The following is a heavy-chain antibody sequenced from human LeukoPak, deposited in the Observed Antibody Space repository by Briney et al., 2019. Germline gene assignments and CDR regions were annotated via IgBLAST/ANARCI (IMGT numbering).Heavy chain of an antibody. CDR1: GFTFSSYW. V-gene: IGHV3-66*01. CDR3: ARGPXXYHNT. CDR2: IYSGGST. D-gene: IGHD1-14*01. J-gene: IGHJ4*01. Sequence: GGSLRLSCAASGFTFSSYWMTWVRQAPGKGLEWVSLIYSGGSTYYADSVKGRFTISRDNSKNTLYLQMNSLRAEDTAVYYCARGPXXYHNTGGXGTLVTVS.